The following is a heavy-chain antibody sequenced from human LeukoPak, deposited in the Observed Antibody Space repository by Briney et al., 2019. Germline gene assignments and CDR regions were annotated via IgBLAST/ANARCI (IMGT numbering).Heavy chain of an antibody. J-gene: IGHJ6*03. CDR2: ISHSVSTI. CDR3: ARGAYSGYARYYYYYMDV. Sequence: GGSLRLSCAASGFTFSSYEMNWVRQAPGKGLEWVSYISHSVSTIYYADSVKGRFTISRDNAKNSLYLQMNSLRAEDTAVYYCARGAYSGYARYYYYYMDVWGKGTTVTVSS. CDR1: GFTFSSYE. D-gene: IGHD5-12*01. V-gene: IGHV3-48*03.